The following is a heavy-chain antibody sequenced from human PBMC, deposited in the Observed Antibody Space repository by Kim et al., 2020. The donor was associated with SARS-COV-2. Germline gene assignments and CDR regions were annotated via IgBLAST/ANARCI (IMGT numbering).Heavy chain of an antibody. Sequence: GGSLRLSCAASGFTFSSYGMHWVRQAPGKGLEWVAVIWYDGSNKYYADSVKGRFTISRDNSKNTLYLQMNSLRAEDTAVYYCARAGAYRYFDWLENFDYWGQGTLVTVSS. CDR3: ARAGAYRYFDWLENFDY. D-gene: IGHD3-9*01. J-gene: IGHJ4*02. V-gene: IGHV3-33*01. CDR1: GFTFSSYG. CDR2: IWYDGSNK.